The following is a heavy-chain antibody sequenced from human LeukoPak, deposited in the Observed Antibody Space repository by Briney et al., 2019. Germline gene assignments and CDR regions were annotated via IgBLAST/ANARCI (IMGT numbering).Heavy chain of an antibody. CDR3: ARGRSSSLDY. J-gene: IGHJ4*02. CDR1: GFTFSSYA. Sequence: GGSLRLSCAASGFTFSSYAMHWVRQAPGKGLEWVAVISYNGSNKCYADSLKGRFTISRDNSKNMLYLQMNSLRAEDTAVYHCARGRSSSLDYWGQGTLVTVSS. CDR2: ISYNGSNK. V-gene: IGHV3-30*04. D-gene: IGHD6-13*01.